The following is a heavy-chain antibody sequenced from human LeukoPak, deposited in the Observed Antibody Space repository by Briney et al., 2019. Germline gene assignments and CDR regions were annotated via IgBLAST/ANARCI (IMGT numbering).Heavy chain of an antibody. CDR2: INPNSGGT. D-gene: IGHD6-19*01. CDR1: GYTFTGYF. J-gene: IGHJ3*02. V-gene: IGHV1-2*02. Sequence: ASVKLSCKSSGYTFTGYFMHWEPQAPGQALEQIGWINPNSGGTNYAQKFQGRVTMTRDTSITTGYMELIRLRSDDTAVYYCARDRSSGWAGYAFDIWGQGTMVTVSS. CDR3: ARDRSSGWAGYAFDI.